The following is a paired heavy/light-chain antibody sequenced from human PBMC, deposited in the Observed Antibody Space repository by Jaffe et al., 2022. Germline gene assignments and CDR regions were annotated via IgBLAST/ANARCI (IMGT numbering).Light chain of an antibody. V-gene: IGKV3-20*01. Sequence: EILLTQSPGTLSLSPGERATLSCKASQSVRSSYLAWYQQKPGQAPRLLIYGASSRATGIPDRFSGSGSGTDFTLTISRLEPEDFAVYYCQYYGGSPMYTFGQGTKLEIK. J-gene: IGKJ2*01. CDR2: GAS. CDR1: QSVRSSY. CDR3: QYYGGSPMYT.
Heavy chain of an antibody. CDR2: LYSGGST. Sequence: EVQLVETGGGLIQSGGSLRLSCAASGFAVSATFMTWVRQAPRKGLEWVSVLYSGGSTDYADSVKGRFTISRDNSKNTVYLQMNSLRAEDTALYYCARGAAGAWEYHFDSWGQGTLVTVSS. J-gene: IGHJ4*02. D-gene: IGHD1-26*01. V-gene: IGHV3-53*02. CDR1: GFAVSATF. CDR3: ARGAAGAWEYHFDS.